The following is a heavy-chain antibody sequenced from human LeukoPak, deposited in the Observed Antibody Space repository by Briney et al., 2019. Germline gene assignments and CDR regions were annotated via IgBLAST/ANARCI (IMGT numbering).Heavy chain of an antibody. CDR1: GGSFSGYY. V-gene: IGHV4-34*01. Sequence: SETLSLTCAVYGGSFSGYYWSWIRQPPGKGLEWIGEINHSGSTNYNPSLKSRVTMSLDTSQNQFSLTLRSVTAADTAVYYCARGVSWYNWFDPWGQGTLVTVSS. J-gene: IGHJ5*02. D-gene: IGHD6-13*01. CDR3: ARGVSWYNWFDP. CDR2: INHSGST.